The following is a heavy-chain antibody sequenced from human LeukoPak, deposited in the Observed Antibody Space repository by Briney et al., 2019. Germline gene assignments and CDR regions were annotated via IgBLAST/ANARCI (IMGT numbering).Heavy chain of an antibody. CDR3: AKDKNDYGDYYYMDV. CDR2: IRHDGNHK. CDR1: GFTFSSYG. V-gene: IGHV3-30*02. J-gene: IGHJ6*03. Sequence: GGSLRLSCAASGFTFSSYGMHWVRQAPGKGLEWVAFIRHDGNHKNCADSVKGRSTISRDNSKNTLSLQMNSLRAEDTAVYYCAKDKNDYGDYYYMDVWGKGTTVTVSS. D-gene: IGHD4-17*01.